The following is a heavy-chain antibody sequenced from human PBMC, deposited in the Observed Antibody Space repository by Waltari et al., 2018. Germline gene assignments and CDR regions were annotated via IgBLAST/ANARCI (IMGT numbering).Heavy chain of an antibody. Sequence: EVQLVEAGGNIVQPGGSLRLTCAASGFTFSDYWMHWVRQVPGEGLVGVSRINGDGSSIRYSDSVKGRFTIPRDNTRNTLFLQMNSLRVEDTAVYYGARKGGRGYTYGPFYYDSWGQGTQVTVSS. CDR1: GFTFSDYW. CDR2: INGDGSSI. V-gene: IGHV3-74*01. J-gene: IGHJ4*02. CDR3: ARKGGRGYTYGPFYYDS. D-gene: IGHD5-18*01.